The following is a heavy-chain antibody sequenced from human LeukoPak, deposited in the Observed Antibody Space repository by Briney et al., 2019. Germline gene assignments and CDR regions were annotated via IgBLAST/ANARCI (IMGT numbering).Heavy chain of an antibody. CDR3: AVSKSDAPDY. V-gene: IGHV3-21*01. CDR2: ISSSSSYI. CDR1: GFTFSSYS. J-gene: IGHJ4*02. Sequence: GGSLRLSCAASGFTFSSYSMNWVRQAPGKGLEWVSSISSSSSYIYYADSVKGRFTISGDNAKNSLYLQMNSLRAEDTAVYYCAVSKSDAPDYWGQGTLVTVSS. D-gene: IGHD2-21*02.